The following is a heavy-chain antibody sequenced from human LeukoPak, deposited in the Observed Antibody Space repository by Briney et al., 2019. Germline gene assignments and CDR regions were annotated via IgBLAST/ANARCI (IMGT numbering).Heavy chain of an antibody. D-gene: IGHD2-15*01. Sequence: IPSETLSLTCAVYGGSFSGYYWSWIRQPPGKGLEWIGEINHSGSTNYNPSLKSRVTISVDTSKNQFSLKLSSVTAADTAVYYCARGGYCSGGSCPPDYWGQGTLVTVSS. CDR3: ARGGYCSGGSCPPDY. J-gene: IGHJ4*02. CDR1: GGSFSGYY. CDR2: INHSGST. V-gene: IGHV4-34*01.